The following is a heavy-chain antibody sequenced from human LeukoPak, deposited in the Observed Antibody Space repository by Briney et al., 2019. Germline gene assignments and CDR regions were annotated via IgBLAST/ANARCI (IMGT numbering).Heavy chain of an antibody. V-gene: IGHV4-34*01. CDR3: ARDRHGMDV. Sequence: SETLSLTCAVYGGSFSGYYWSWVRQPPGKGLEWIGEINHSGSTNYNPSLKSRVIISVDTSKNQFSLNLSSVTAADTAVYYCARDRHGMDVWGQGTTVTVSS. CDR1: GGSFSGYY. CDR2: INHSGST. J-gene: IGHJ6*02.